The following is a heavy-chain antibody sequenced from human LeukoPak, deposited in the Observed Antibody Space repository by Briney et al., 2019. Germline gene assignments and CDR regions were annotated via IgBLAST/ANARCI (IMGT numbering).Heavy chain of an antibody. D-gene: IGHD6-13*01. CDR1: GFTFSTYW. J-gene: IGHJ4*02. CDR3: ARGASSWYSTSPNFDY. Sequence: PGGSLRLSCAASGFTFSTYWMSWVRQAPGKGLEWVANIKQDGSEKYYVDSVKGRFTISRDNAKNSLYLQMNSLRAEDTAVYLCARGASSWYSTSPNFDYWGQGTLVTVSS. CDR2: IKQDGSEK. V-gene: IGHV3-7*01.